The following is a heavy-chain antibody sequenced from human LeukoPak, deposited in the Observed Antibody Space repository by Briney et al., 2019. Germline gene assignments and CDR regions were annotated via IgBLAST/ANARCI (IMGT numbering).Heavy chain of an antibody. CDR2: IKQDGRGK. V-gene: IGHV3-7*01. CDR3: ARDTAAALDY. D-gene: IGHD6-13*01. J-gene: IGHJ4*02. CDR1: GFTFSSYW. Sequence: GGCLRLAFAAAGFTFSSYWISWVRQAAGKWLEWVANIKQDGRGKYYVDSVKCRFTISRDNAKNSLYLQMNSLRAEDTAVYYCARDTAAALDYWGQGTLVTVSS.